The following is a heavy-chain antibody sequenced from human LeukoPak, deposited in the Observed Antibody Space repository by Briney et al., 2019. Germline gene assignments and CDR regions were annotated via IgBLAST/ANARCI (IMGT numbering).Heavy chain of an antibody. CDR2: IRYDGSNK. D-gene: IGHD3-3*01. CDR3: ARDPDYDFWSGYYAGIDY. J-gene: IGHJ4*02. CDR1: GFTFSSYG. V-gene: IGHV3-30*02. Sequence: PGGSLRLSCAASGFTFSSYGMHWVRQAPGKGLEWVAFIRYDGSNKYYADSVKGRFTISRDNSKNTLYLQMNSLRAEDTAVYYCARDPDYDFWSGYYAGIDYWGQGTLVTVSS.